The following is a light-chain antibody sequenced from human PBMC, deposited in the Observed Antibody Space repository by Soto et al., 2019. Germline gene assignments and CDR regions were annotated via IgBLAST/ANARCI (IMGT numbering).Light chain of an antibody. J-gene: IGLJ2*01. Sequence: SYVLTQPPSVSVAPGQTATITCGGNNIGRDSVQWYQQRSGQAPVLVVWDDSDRPSGIPERFSGSNSGNTATLTITRVEAGDEADYYCQVWDSSGDHVIFGGGTKVTVL. V-gene: IGLV3-21*02. CDR3: QVWDSSGDHVI. CDR1: NIGRDS. CDR2: DDS.